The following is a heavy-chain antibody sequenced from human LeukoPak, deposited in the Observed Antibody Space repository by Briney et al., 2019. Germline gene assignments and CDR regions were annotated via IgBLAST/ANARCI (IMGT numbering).Heavy chain of an antibody. CDR3: ASGPWELDS. CDR2: MSGTGSGST. D-gene: IGHD1-26*01. V-gene: IGHV4-59*08. CDR1: GGSISNHD. Sequence: SETLSLTCSVSGGSISNHDRAWIRQPPGKGLEWIGYMSGTGSGSTYYSPSLASRVTISVDTSKNQFSLKLNSVVAADTAVYCSASGPWELDSWGRGILVTVSS. J-gene: IGHJ4*02.